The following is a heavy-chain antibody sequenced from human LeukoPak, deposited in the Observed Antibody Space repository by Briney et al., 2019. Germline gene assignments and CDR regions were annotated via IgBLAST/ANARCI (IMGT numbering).Heavy chain of an antibody. J-gene: IGHJ4*02. V-gene: IGHV3-23*01. Sequence: GGSLRRSCAASGFTFSSYAMDWVGQAPGKGLEWVSAISGNGGSTDYANSVKGRFTISRYNSKNTLYLQMNSLRAEDTAVYYCAKDGGGSWGYFDYWGQGTLVTVFS. CDR3: AKDGGGSWGYFDY. CDR2: ISGNGGST. CDR1: GFTFSSYA. D-gene: IGHD2-15*01.